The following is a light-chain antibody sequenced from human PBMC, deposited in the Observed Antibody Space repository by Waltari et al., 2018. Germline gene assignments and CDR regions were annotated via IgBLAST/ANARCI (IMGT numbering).Light chain of an antibody. V-gene: IGLV1-44*01. CDR1: SSNLGRKT. CDR2: SNN. CDR3: AAWDDSLNGVV. J-gene: IGLJ2*01. Sequence: QSVLTQPPSASGTPGQRVTISCSGSSSNLGRKTVNWYQQLPGTAPKLLIYSNNQRPSGVPDRFSGSKSGTSASLAISGLQSEDEADYYCAAWDDSLNGVVFGGGTKLTVL.